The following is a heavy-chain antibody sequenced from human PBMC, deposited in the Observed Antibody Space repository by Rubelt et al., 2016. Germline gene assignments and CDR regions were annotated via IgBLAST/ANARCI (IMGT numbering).Heavy chain of an antibody. Sequence: LVQPGGSLRLSCAASGFTVSSSYMSWVRQAPGKGLEWVSHIFGGGSTYYADSVKGRCTISRDHSKNTLFLEMNSLRAEDTAVYYCARDDYHYDSSGHYAPGYAFVVWGQGTMVTVS. D-gene: IGHD3-22*01. CDR3: ARDDYHYDSSGHYAPGYAFVV. CDR2: IFGGGST. V-gene: IGHV3-66*01. CDR1: GFTVSSSY. J-gene: IGHJ3*01.